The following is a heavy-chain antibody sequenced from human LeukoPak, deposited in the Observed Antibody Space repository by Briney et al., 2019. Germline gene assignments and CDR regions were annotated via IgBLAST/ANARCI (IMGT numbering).Heavy chain of an antibody. CDR1: GGSISSSSYY. J-gene: IGHJ3*02. D-gene: IGHD2-8*01. Sequence: SETLSLTCTVSGGSISSSSYYWGWIRQPPGKGLEWIGSIYYSGSTYYNPSLKSRVTISVDTSKNQFSLKLSSVTAADTAVYYCARDQLSYAEGAFDIWGQGTMVTISS. V-gene: IGHV4-39*07. CDR3: ARDQLSYAEGAFDI. CDR2: IYYSGST.